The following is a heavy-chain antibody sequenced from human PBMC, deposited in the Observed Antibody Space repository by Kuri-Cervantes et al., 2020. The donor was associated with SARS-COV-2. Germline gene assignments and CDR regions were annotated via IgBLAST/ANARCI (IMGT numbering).Heavy chain of an antibody. Sequence: LSLTCAASGFTFSSYEMNWVRQAPGKGLEWVSYISSSGSTIYYADSVKGRFTISRDNAKNSLYLQMNSLRAEDTAVYYCARDLSQGLLRNWGQGTLVTDSS. V-gene: IGHV3-48*03. CDR2: ISSSGSTI. J-gene: IGHJ4*02. CDR3: ARDLSQGLLRN. CDR1: GFTFSSYE. D-gene: IGHD1-26*01.